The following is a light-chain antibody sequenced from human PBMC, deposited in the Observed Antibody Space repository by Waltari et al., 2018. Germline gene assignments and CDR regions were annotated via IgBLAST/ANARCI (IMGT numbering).Light chain of an antibody. CDR2: DVS. V-gene: IGLV2-14*03. Sequence: QSALTQPAPVSGSPGQSIPISCTGTSTDVGSYNSVSWYQDHPGQGPKVMIYDVSNRPSGVSARFSGSKSGNTASLTISGLQAEDEADYYCSSQSSNNVVLFGGGTKLTVL. CDR3: SSQSSNNVVL. CDR1: STDVGSYNS. J-gene: IGLJ2*01.